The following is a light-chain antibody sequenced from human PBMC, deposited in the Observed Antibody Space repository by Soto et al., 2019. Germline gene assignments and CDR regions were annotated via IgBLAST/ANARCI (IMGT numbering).Light chain of an antibody. J-gene: IGKJ2*01. Sequence: DIQMTQSPSTLSTSVGDRVTITCRASQSISTWLAWYQQKPGKAPKLLIYQACNLESGVPSRFSGSGSGTELTLTISSLQADDFATFFCQQYISYPYTFGQGTKLEIK. CDR1: QSISTW. CDR3: QQYISYPYT. V-gene: IGKV1-5*03. CDR2: QAC.